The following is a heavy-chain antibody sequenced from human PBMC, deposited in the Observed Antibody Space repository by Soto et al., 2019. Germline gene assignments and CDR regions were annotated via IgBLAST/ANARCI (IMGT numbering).Heavy chain of an antibody. V-gene: IGHV1-2*02. CDR1: GDTLTGSY. D-gene: IGHD3-10*01. Sequence: AVEVRCKDSGDTLTGSYRRWVRPVSDQRLEYLGWLKSDNGGTYYAPKFQGRVTFTRDTSTSTAYMELSGLQSDDTAVYFCARDLCPLGSGSPCPLYGLDFWGQGTAVTVSS. J-gene: IGHJ6*02. CDR2: LKSDNGGT. CDR3: ARDLCPLGSGSPCPLYGLDF.